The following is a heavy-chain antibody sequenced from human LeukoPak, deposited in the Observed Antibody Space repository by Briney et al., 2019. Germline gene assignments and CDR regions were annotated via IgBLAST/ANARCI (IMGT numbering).Heavy chain of an antibody. D-gene: IGHD1-14*01. J-gene: IGHJ6*02. CDR2: ISGSGGST. CDR3: AKDHTGYYQYGLDV. Sequence: TGGSLRLSCAASGFTFSSYPMSWVRQAPGKGLEWVSAISGSGGSTYYADSGKGRFTLSRDNSKNTLYLQMNSLRAEDTAVYYCAKDHTGYYQYGLDVWGQGTTVTVSS. CDR1: GFTFSSYP. V-gene: IGHV3-23*01.